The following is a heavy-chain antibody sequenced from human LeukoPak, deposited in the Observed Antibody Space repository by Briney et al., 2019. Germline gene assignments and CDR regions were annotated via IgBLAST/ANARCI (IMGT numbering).Heavy chain of an antibody. J-gene: IGHJ4*03. V-gene: IGHV4-4*07. CDR3: VRTMTREWGGWYDNDY. CDR1: GSSVSNHW. CDR2: ISSSGYT. Sequence: SETLSLTCTVSGSSVSNHWWIWIRQPAGKGLEWIGRISSSGYTNYNSSLKSRVVISVDTSKNQFSLKLNSVTAADTAVYYCVRTMTREWGGWYDNDYWGRGTLVTVSS. D-gene: IGHD6-19*01.